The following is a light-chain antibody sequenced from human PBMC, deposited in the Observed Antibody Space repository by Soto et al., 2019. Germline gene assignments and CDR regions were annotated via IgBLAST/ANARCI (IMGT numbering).Light chain of an antibody. CDR2: AVS. CDR3: NSFTTSSTYV. CDR1: SSDVGSYNR. J-gene: IGLJ1*01. Sequence: QSVLTQPPSVSWSPGQSVTISCTVTSSDVGSYNRVSWYQQPPGTAPKLMIYAVSNRPSGVPDRFSGSKSGNTASLTISGLQAEDEGDYYCNSFTTSSTYVFGTGTKVTVL. V-gene: IGLV2-18*02.